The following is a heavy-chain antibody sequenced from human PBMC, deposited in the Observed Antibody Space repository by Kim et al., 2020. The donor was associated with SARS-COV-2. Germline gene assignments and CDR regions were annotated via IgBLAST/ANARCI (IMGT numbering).Heavy chain of an antibody. CDR3: ARPKRGYSYEGIKDV. V-gene: IGHV4-31*02. J-gene: IGHJ6*02. D-gene: IGHD5-18*01. Sequence: PALKSRVTISLDTSKNQFSLKPSSVTAADTAVYYWARPKRGYSYEGIKDVWGQGTTVTVSS.